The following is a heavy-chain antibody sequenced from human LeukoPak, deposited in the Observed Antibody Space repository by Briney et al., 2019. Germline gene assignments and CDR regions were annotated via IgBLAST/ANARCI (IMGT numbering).Heavy chain of an antibody. J-gene: IGHJ4*02. CDR2: ISGSGSST. CDR3: AKDTIAVAVDFDS. V-gene: IGHV3-23*01. D-gene: IGHD6-19*01. CDR1: GFTFSSYA. Sequence: GGSLRLSCAASGFTFSSYAMNWVRQAPGKGLEWVSVISGSGSSTYYADSVKGRFTISRDNSKSALYLQMNSLRAEDTAVYYCAKDTIAVAVDFDSWGQGTLVTVSS.